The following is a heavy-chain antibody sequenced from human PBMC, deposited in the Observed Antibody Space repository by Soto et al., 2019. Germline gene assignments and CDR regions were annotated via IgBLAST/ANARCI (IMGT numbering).Heavy chain of an antibody. J-gene: IGHJ6*03. D-gene: IGHD3-3*01. CDR3: ARDNYDFWSGFFYYYMDV. CDR1: GDSVSSNSAA. CDR2: TYYRSKWYN. V-gene: IGHV6-1*01. Sequence: PSQTLSLTCAISGDSVSSNSAAWNWIRQSPSRGLEWLGRTYYRSKWYNDYAVSVKSRITINPDTSKNQFSLQLNSVTPEDTAVYYCARDNYDFWSGFFYYYMDVWGKGTTVTVSS.